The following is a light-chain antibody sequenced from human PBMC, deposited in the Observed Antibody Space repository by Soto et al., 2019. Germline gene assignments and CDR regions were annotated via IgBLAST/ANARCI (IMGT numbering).Light chain of an antibody. J-gene: IGLJ1*01. V-gene: IGLV1-51*01. Sequence: QSVLTQPPSVSAAPGQKVTISCSGSSSNIGNNYVSWYQQLSGTAPKLLIYDNNKRPSGIPDRFSGSKSGTSATLGITGLQTGDEADYYCGTWDSSLSAYVFGTETKVTVL. CDR3: GTWDSSLSAYV. CDR1: SSNIGNNY. CDR2: DNN.